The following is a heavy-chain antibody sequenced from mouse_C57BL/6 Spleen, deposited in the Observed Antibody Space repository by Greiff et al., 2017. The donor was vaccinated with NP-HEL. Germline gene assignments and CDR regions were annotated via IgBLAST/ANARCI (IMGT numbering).Heavy chain of an antibody. Sequence: QVHVKQSGPELVKPGASVKISCKASGYAFSSSWMNWVKQRPGKGLEWIGRIYPGDGDTNYNGKFKGKATLTADKSSSTAYMQLSSLTSEDSAVYFCASIFITTVVAHWYFDVWGTGTTVTVSS. CDR1: GYAFSSSW. D-gene: IGHD1-1*01. V-gene: IGHV1-82*01. J-gene: IGHJ1*03. CDR3: ASIFITTVVAHWYFDV. CDR2: IYPGDGDT.